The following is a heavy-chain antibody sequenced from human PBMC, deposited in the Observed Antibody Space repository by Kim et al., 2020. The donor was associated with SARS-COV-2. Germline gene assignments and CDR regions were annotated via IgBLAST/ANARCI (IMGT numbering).Heavy chain of an antibody. J-gene: IGHJ4*02. D-gene: IGHD3-10*01. CDR3: ARDGLLFGSGSYFDY. V-gene: IGHV7-4-1*02. Sequence: HGFTGRFVFSLDNSVSTAYLQISSLKAEDTAVYYCARDGLLFGSGSYFDYWGQGTLVTVSS.